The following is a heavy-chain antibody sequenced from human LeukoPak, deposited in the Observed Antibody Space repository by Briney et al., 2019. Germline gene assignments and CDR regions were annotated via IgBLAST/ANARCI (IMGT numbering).Heavy chain of an antibody. CDR1: GASISNYY. Sequence: SETLSLTCNVSGASISNYYWSWIRQSPGKGLEWIGFIYYSGSTNYTPSLKRRVTISVATSKNQFFLRLSSVTAADTAVYYCARDRVGATGGYFDYWGQGSLVTVSS. V-gene: IGHV4-59*01. J-gene: IGHJ4*02. CDR2: IYYSGST. CDR3: ARDRVGATGGYFDY. D-gene: IGHD1-26*01.